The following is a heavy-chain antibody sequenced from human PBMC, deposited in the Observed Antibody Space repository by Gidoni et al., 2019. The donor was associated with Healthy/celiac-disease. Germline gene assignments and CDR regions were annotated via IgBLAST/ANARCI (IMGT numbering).Heavy chain of an antibody. CDR3: AATIGYCSGGSCYSFDY. J-gene: IGHJ4*02. CDR2: IYYSGST. D-gene: IGHD2-15*01. Sequence: QLQLQESGPGLVKPSETLSLTCTVSGGSISSSSYYWGWIRQPPGKGLEWSGSIYYSGSTYYNPSLKSRVTISVDTSKNQFSLKLSSVTAADTAVYYCAATIGYCSGGSCYSFDYWGQGTLVTVSS. V-gene: IGHV4-39*01. CDR1: GGSISSSSYY.